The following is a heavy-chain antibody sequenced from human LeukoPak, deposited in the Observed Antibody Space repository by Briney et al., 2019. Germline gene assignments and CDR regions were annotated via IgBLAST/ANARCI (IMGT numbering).Heavy chain of an antibody. CDR1: GFTFSSYS. D-gene: IGHD3-10*01. V-gene: IGHV3-21*01. CDR3: ASDLTMVRGVIFDY. J-gene: IGHJ4*02. CDR2: ISSSSSYI. Sequence: GGSLRLSCAASGFTFSSYSMNWVRQAPGKGLEWVSSISSSSSYIYYADSVKGRFTISRDNAKNSLYLQMNSLRAEDTAVYYCASDLTMVRGVIFDYWGQGTLVTVSS.